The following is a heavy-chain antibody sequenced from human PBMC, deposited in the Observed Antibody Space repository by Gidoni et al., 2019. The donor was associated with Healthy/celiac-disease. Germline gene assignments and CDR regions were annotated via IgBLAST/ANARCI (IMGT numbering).Heavy chain of an antibody. CDR2: ISGSGGST. Sequence: EVQLLESGGGLVQPGGSLRLSCAASGFTFSSYAMSWVRQAPGKGLEWGSAISGSGGSTYYAESVKGRCTISRDNAKNTLYLQMNSLRAEDTAVDYCAKSDYDFWSLFDYWGQGTLVTVSS. D-gene: IGHD3-3*01. CDR3: AKSDYDFWSLFDY. V-gene: IGHV3-23*01. CDR1: GFTFSSYA. J-gene: IGHJ4*02.